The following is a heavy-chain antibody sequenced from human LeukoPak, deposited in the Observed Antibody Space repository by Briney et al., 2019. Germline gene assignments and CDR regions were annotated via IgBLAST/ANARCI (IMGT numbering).Heavy chain of an antibody. CDR1: GFIFDDYA. Sequence: GGSLRLSCSASGFIFDDYAMHWGRQVPGKGLEWVSGISWNTGTIGYADSVKGRFTISRDSSKNILYLQMNSLRAEDTAVYYCAKDRCSNGVGCYYYYMDVWGKGTTVTISS. CDR3: AKDRCSNGVGCYYYYMDV. V-gene: IGHV3-9*01. CDR2: ISWNTGTI. J-gene: IGHJ6*03. D-gene: IGHD2-8*01.